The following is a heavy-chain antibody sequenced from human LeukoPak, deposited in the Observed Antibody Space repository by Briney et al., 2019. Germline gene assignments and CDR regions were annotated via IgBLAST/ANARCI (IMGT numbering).Heavy chain of an antibody. CDR3: ARYRYGSGSYYKSYGMDV. V-gene: IGHV4-59*01. Sequence: MPSETLSLTCTVSGASISSYYWSWIRQPPGKGLEWIGYIYYSGSTNYNPSLKSRVTISVDTSKNQFSLKLSSVTAADTAVYYCARYRYGSGSYYKSYGMDVWGKGTTVTVSS. D-gene: IGHD3-10*01. CDR1: GASISSYY. CDR2: IYYSGST. J-gene: IGHJ6*04.